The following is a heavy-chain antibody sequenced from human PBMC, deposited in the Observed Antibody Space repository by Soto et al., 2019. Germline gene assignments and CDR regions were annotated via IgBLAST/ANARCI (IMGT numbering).Heavy chain of an antibody. CDR2: ISSSSSYI. J-gene: IGHJ4*02. Sequence: PGGSLRLSCAASGFTFSSYTMNWVRQAPGQGLEWVSSISSSSSYIYYADSLKGRFTISRDNAKNSLYLQMNSLRAEDTAVYYCARDREYGLGDYRDYYFDYWGQGTLVTVSS. CDR3: ARDREYGLGDYRDYYFDY. CDR1: GFTFSSYT. V-gene: IGHV3-21*01. D-gene: IGHD4-17*01.